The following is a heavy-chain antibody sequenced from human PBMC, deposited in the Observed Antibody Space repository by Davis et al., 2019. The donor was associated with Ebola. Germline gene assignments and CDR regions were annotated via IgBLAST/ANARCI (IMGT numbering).Heavy chain of an antibody. Sequence: GGSLRLSCAASGFTFSNAWMSWVRQAPGKGLEWVGRIKSKTDGGTTDYAAPVKGRFTISRDDSKNTLYLQMNSLKTEDTAVYYCTTEWIDYGFVYYYYGMDVWGQGTTVTVSS. CDR1: GFTFSNAW. V-gene: IGHV3-15*01. D-gene: IGHD4-17*01. J-gene: IGHJ6*02. CDR2: IKSKTDGGTT. CDR3: TTEWIDYGFVYYYYGMDV.